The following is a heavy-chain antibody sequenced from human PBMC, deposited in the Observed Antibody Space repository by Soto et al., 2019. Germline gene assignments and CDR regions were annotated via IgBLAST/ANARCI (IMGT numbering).Heavy chain of an antibody. V-gene: IGHV3-33*01. CDR2: IWYDGSNK. CDR1: GFTFSDYG. D-gene: IGHD3-10*01. Sequence: GGSLRLSCEASGFTFSDYGIHWVRQAPGKGLEWVAVIWYDGSNKNYVDSVKGRFTISRDNSKNTLYLQMNSLRAEDMAIYYCERGSVQNSYYMDVWGKGTTVTVSS. CDR3: ERGSVQNSYYMDV. J-gene: IGHJ6*03.